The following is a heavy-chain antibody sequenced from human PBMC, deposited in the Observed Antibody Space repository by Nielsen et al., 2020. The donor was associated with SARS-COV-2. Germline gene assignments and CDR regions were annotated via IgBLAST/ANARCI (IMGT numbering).Heavy chain of an antibody. Sequence: SVKGRFTISRDKAKNSLYLQMNSLREDDAAVYYCTSSFASGYIDYWGQGTLVTVSS. CDR3: TSSFASGYIDY. D-gene: IGHD3-9*01. V-gene: IGHV3-48*02. J-gene: IGHJ4*02.